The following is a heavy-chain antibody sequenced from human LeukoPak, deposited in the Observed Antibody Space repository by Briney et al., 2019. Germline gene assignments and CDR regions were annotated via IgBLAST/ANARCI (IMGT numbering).Heavy chain of an antibody. CDR3: VRADGRDGYKGVVDS. V-gene: IGHV4-34*01. J-gene: IGHJ4*02. CDR1: GGSFSGYH. Sequence: SETLSLTCAVYGGSFSGYHWSWIRQPPGKGLEWIGEINHSGSTNYNPSLKSRVTMSVDTSRNQFSLKLNSVTAADAAVYYCVRADGRDGYKGVVDSLGQPTQVTDSS. CDR2: INHSGST. D-gene: IGHD5-24*01.